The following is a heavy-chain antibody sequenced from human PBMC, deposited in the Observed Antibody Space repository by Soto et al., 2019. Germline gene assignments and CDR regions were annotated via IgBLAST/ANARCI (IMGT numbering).Heavy chain of an antibody. J-gene: IGHJ5*02. CDR3: ERGTYYYDSSGWVKLIWFDP. CDR2: IYYSGST. CDR1: GGSISSYY. Sequence: NPSETLSLTCTVSGGSISSYYCSWIRQPPGKGLEWIGHIYYSGSTNYNPSLKSRVTISVDTSKNQFSLKLSSVTAADTAVDYCERGTYYYDSSGWVKLIWFDPWGQGTLVTVCS. V-gene: IGHV4-59*01. D-gene: IGHD3-22*01.